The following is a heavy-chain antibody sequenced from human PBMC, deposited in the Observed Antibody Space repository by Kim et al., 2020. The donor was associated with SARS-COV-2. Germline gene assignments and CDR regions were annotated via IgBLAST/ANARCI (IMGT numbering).Heavy chain of an antibody. CDR2: ISAYNGNT. D-gene: IGHD3-9*01. J-gene: IGHJ4*02. V-gene: IGHV1-18*04. CDR1: GYTFTSYG. Sequence: ASVKVSCKASGYTFTSYGISWVRQAPGQGLEWMGWISAYNGNTNYAQKLQGRVTMTTDTSTSTAYMELRSLRSDDTAVYYCARGGFDYDILTGFTPYYFDDWGQGTLVTVSS. CDR3: ARGGFDYDILTGFTPYYFDD.